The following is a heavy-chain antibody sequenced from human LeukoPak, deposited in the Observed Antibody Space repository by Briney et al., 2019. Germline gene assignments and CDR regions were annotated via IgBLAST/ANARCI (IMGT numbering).Heavy chain of an antibody. J-gene: IGHJ3*02. Sequence: GGSLRLSCAASGFTFSSYGMSWVRQAPGKGLEWVSAISGSGGSTYYADSVKGRFTISRDNSKTTLFRQMNSLRAEDTAVYYCAKVGKQQLVRDAFDIWGQGTMVTASS. D-gene: IGHD6-13*01. V-gene: IGHV3-23*01. CDR3: AKVGKQQLVRDAFDI. CDR1: GFTFSSYG. CDR2: ISGSGGST.